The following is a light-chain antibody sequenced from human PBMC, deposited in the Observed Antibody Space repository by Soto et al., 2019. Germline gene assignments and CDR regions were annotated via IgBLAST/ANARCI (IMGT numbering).Light chain of an antibody. CDR2: QDS. J-gene: IGLJ2*01. Sequence: SYELTQPPSVSVSPGQTASITCSGDKLGDKYACWYQQKPGQSPVLVIYQDSKRPSGIPERFSGSNSGNTATLTISGTQAXXXXXXXXXXWDSSHVVFGGGTKLTVL. CDR3: XXWDSSHVV. CDR1: KLGDKY. V-gene: IGLV3-1*01.